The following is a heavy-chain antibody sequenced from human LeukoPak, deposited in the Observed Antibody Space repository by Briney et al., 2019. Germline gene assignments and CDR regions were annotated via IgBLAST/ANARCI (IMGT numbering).Heavy chain of an antibody. J-gene: IGHJ4*02. CDR1: GFTFSSYS. CDR2: ISGSSTYI. V-gene: IGHV3-21*01. Sequence: PGESLRLSCAASGFTFSSYSMNWVRQALGKGLEWVSSISGSSTYIYYADSVRGRFTISRDNAKNSLYLHMNSLRAEDTAVYYCAREVGATDDYWGQGTLVTVSS. CDR3: AREVGATDDY. D-gene: IGHD1-26*01.